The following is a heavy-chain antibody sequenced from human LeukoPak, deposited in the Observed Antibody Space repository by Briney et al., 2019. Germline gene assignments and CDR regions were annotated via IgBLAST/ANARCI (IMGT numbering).Heavy chain of an antibody. D-gene: IGHD6-19*01. V-gene: IGHV3-21*01. CDR3: ASDYGWYYFDY. J-gene: IGHJ4*02. Sequence: GGSLRLSCAASGFTFSSYTMNWVRRAPGKGLEWVSSISSTSDYIYYADSVRGRFIISRDNAKNALYLQMNSLRAEDTAVYYCASDYGWYYFDYWGQGTLVTVSS. CDR2: ISSTSDYI. CDR1: GFTFSSYT.